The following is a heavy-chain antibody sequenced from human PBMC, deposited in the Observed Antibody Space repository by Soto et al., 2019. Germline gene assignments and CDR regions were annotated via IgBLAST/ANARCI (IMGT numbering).Heavy chain of an antibody. CDR1: GFTFSSYW. Sequence: GGSLRLSCAASGFTFSSYWMSWVRQAPGKGLEWVANIKQDGSEKYYVDSVKGRFTISRDNAKNSLYLQMNSLRAEDTSVYYCARDLGSGSYYPYGMDVWGQGTTVTVSS. D-gene: IGHD3-10*01. J-gene: IGHJ6*02. V-gene: IGHV3-7*03. CDR3: ARDLGSGSYYPYGMDV. CDR2: IKQDGSEK.